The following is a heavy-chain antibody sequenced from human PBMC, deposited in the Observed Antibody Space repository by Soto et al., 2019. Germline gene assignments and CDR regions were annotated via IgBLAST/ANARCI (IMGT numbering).Heavy chain of an antibody. CDR2: IYYSGST. CDR3: ARDWGYCSSTSCYAGGAFDI. V-gene: IGHV4-59*12. D-gene: IGHD2-2*01. CDR1: GGSISSYY. J-gene: IGHJ3*02. Sequence: SSETLSLTCTVSGGSISSYYWSWIRQPPGKGLEWIGYIYYSGSTYYNPSLKSRVTISVDTSKNQFSLKLSSVTAADTAVYYCARDWGYCSSTSCYAGGAFDIWGQGTMVTVSS.